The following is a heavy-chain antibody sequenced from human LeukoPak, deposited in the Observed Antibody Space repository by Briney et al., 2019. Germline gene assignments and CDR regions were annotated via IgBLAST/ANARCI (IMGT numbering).Heavy chain of an antibody. V-gene: IGHV1-18*01. J-gene: IGHJ6*03. Sequence: ASVKVSCKASGGTFSSYAISWVRQAPGQGLEWMGWISAYNGNTNYAQKLQGRVTMTTDTSTSTAYMELRSLRSDDTAVYYCARSKGRVVPAARGLYYMDVWGKGTTVTVSS. CDR3: ARSKGRVVPAARGLYYMDV. D-gene: IGHD2-2*01. CDR1: GGTFSSYA. CDR2: ISAYNGNT.